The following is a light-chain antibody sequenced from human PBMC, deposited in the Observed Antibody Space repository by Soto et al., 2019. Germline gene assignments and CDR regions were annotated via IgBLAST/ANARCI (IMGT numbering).Light chain of an antibody. Sequence: QSALTQPPSVSGSPGQSVTISCTGTSSDVGSYNRVSWYQQPPGTAPKLMIYEVSNRPSGVPDRFSGSKSGNTASLTISGLQAEDEADYYCSSYTGSNTYVFGTGTKLTVL. CDR1: SSDVGSYNR. J-gene: IGLJ1*01. CDR2: EVS. V-gene: IGLV2-18*02. CDR3: SSYTGSNTYV.